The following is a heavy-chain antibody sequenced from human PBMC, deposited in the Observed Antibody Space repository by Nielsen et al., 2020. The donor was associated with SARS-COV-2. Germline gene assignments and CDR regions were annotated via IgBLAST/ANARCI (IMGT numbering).Heavy chain of an antibody. CDR3: AKGGVPTTRSHYSYYYMDG. J-gene: IGHJ6*03. D-gene: IGHD1-7*01. V-gene: IGHV3-30*18. CDR1: KFTFSTYG. Sequence: GGSLRLSCAASKFTFSTYGMHWVRQTPGKGLEWVAVISYDAVNVDYADSVKGRFTISRDNSRNRLFLQMNSLTYGDSAVYFCAKGGVPTTRSHYSYYYMDGWGKGTTVAVSS. CDR2: ISYDAVNV.